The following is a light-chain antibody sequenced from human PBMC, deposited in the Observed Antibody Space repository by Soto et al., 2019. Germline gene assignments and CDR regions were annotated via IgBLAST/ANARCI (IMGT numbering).Light chain of an antibody. CDR2: GAS. CDR3: LRYGDSPPAYT. V-gene: IGKV3-20*01. CDR1: QSVGRRN. J-gene: IGKJ2*01. Sequence: EIVLTQSPGTVSLSPGERATLSSRASQSVGRRNLPWYRQKPGQAPSLLIFGASNRATGIPDRFSGSGSGTDFTLTISRLEPEDCAVYYCLRYGDSPPAYTFGQGTKLEIK.